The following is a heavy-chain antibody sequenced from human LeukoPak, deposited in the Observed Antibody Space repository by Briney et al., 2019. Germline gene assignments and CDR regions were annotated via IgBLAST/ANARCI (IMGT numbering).Heavy chain of an antibody. CDR2: IRAYNGNT. J-gene: IGHJ4*02. D-gene: IGHD3-3*01. Sequence: ASVKVSCKASGYTFTSYGISWVRQAPGQGLEWMGWIRAYNGNTNYAQKLQGRVTMTTDTSTSTAYMELRSLRSDDTAVYYCAREANEYVLRFLEWSKPYYFDYWGQGTLVTVSS. V-gene: IGHV1-18*01. CDR1: GYTFTSYG. CDR3: AREANEYVLRFLEWSKPYYFDY.